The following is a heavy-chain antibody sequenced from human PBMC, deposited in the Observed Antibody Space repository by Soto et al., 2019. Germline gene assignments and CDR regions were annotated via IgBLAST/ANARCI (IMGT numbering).Heavy chain of an antibody. CDR1: GFTFSSYW. Sequence: EVQLVESGGGLVQPGGSLRLSCAASGFTFSSYWMHWVRQAPGKGLVWVSRINSDGSSTSYADSVKGRFTISRDNAKNTLYLQMNSLRAEDTAVYYGARDSSGWSGGTYGGDFDYWGQGTLVTVSS. J-gene: IGHJ4*02. CDR3: ARDSSGWSGGTYGGDFDY. CDR2: INSDGSST. V-gene: IGHV3-74*01. D-gene: IGHD6-19*01.